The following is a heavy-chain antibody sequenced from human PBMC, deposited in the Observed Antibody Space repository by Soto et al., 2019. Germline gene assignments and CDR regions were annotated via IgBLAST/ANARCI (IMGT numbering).Heavy chain of an antibody. CDR2: ISSSSSTI. D-gene: IGHD3-10*01. J-gene: IGHJ6*02. Sequence: EVQLVESGGGLVQPGGSLRLSCAASGFTFSSYSMNWVRQAPGKGLEWVSYISSSSSTIYYADSVKGRFTISRDNAKNSLYLQMTRLRDEETAVYYCGRDYYGSGSYDSADYYYYGMDVWGQGTTVTVSS. CDR1: GFTFSSYS. CDR3: GRDYYGSGSYDSADYYYYGMDV. V-gene: IGHV3-48*02.